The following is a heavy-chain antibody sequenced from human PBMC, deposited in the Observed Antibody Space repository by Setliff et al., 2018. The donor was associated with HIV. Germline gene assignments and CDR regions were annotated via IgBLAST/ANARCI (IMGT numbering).Heavy chain of an antibody. CDR2: INAGNGNT. CDR3: AREGYDYVWGSYRSYYMDV. Sequence: ASVKVSCKASGYTFTSYAIHWVRQAPGQRLEWMGWINAGNGNTKYSQKFQGRVTITRDTSASTAYMELSSLRFEDTAVYYCAREGYDYVWGSYRSYYMDVWGKGTTVTVSS. J-gene: IGHJ6*03. D-gene: IGHD3-16*02. CDR1: GYTFTSYA. V-gene: IGHV1-3*01.